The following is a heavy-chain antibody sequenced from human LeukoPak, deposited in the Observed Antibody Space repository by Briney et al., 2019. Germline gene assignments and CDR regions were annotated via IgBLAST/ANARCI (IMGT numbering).Heavy chain of an antibody. CDR3: AGTGSYYYYYYMDV. CDR1: GGTFSSYA. CDR2: IIPIFGTA. Sequence: GALVKVPCKASGGTFSSYAISWVRQAPGQGLEWMGGIIPIFGTANYAQKFQGRVTITTDESTSTAYMELSSLRSEDTAVYYCAGTGSYYYYYYMDVWGKGTTVTVSS. D-gene: IGHD1-26*01. J-gene: IGHJ6*03. V-gene: IGHV1-69*05.